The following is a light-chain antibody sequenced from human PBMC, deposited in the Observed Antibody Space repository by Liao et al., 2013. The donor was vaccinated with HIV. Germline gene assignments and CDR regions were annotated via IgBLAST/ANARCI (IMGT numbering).Light chain of an antibody. CDR3: QAWDSSTGVV. CDR2: QDS. Sequence: SFELTQAPSVAVSPGQTATITCSGEKLGDKYACWYQQKPGQSPVLVIYQDSKRPSGIPERFSGSNSGNTATLTISGTQAMDEADYYCQAWDSSTGVVFGGGTKLTVL. V-gene: IGLV3-1*01. J-gene: IGLJ2*01. CDR1: KLGDKY.